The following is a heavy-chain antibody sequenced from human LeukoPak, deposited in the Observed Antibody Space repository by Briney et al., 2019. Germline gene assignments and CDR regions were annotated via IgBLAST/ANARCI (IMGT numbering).Heavy chain of an antibody. D-gene: IGHD3-10*01. J-gene: IGHJ4*02. V-gene: IGHV3-21*01. CDR1: GFTFSSYS. Sequence: GGSLRLSCAASGFTFSSYSMNWVRQAPGKGLEWVSSISSSSSYIYYADSVKGRFTISRDNAKNSLYLQMNSLRAEDTAVYYCARVKTSDYGSGSYPACDYWGQGTLVTVSS. CDR2: ISSSSSYI. CDR3: ARVKTSDYGSGSYPACDY.